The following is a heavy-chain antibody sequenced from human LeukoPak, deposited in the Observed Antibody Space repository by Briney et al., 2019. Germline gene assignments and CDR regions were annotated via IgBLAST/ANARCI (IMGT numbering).Heavy chain of an antibody. CDR3: SKGQGEGSSWQALDY. V-gene: IGHV3-23*01. D-gene: IGHD6-13*01. Sequence: GGSLRLSCAASGFTFSTYAMNWVRQAPGKGLEWVSAISGSGGSTYYAGSVKGRFTISRDNSKNTLYLQMNSLRAEDKAVYYCSKGQGEGSSWQALDYWGQGTLVTVSS. CDR2: ISGSGGST. CDR1: GFTFSTYA. J-gene: IGHJ4*02.